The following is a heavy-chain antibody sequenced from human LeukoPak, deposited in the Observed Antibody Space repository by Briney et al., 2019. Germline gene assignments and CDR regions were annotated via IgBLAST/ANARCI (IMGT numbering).Heavy chain of an antibody. CDR1: GQW. CDR3: ARRSGIATSFLDAFDV. J-gene: IGHJ3*01. CDR2: IHPGSSQT. V-gene: IGHV5-51*01. Sequence: GESLKISCEASGQWIAWVRQMPGKGLEYMGIIHPGSSQTTYGPSFQDRVTISADRSTNTAYLEWISLEASDTALYFCARRSGIATSFLDAFDVWGQGTMVTVSS. D-gene: IGHD2-21*01.